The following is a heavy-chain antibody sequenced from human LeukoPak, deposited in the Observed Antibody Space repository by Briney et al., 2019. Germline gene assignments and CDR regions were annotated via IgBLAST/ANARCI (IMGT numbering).Heavy chain of an antibody. D-gene: IGHD6-19*01. CDR2: INAGNGST. J-gene: IGHJ4*02. V-gene: IGHV1-3*01. CDR3: ARDLKQFGGWFDY. CDR1: GYTFTNYA. Sequence: ASVKVSCKASGYTFTNYAIHWVRQAPGQRLEWMGWINAGNGSTKYSPKFQGRVTITRDTSASTAYMELSSLRSEDTAVYYCARDLKQFGGWFDYWGQGTLVTVSS.